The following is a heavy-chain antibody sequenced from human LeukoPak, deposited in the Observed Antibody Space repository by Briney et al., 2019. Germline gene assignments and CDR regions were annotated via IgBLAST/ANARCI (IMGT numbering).Heavy chain of an antibody. CDR3: ARVRFLEWRDAFDI. Sequence: PGGSLRLSCAASGFTFSSYSMNWVRQAPGKGLEWVSYISSSSSTIYYADSVKGRFTISRDNAKNSLYLQMNSLRAEDTAVYYCARVRFLEWRDAFDIWGQGTMVTVSS. V-gene: IGHV3-48*01. CDR1: GFTFSSYS. CDR2: ISSSSSTI. D-gene: IGHD3-3*01. J-gene: IGHJ3*02.